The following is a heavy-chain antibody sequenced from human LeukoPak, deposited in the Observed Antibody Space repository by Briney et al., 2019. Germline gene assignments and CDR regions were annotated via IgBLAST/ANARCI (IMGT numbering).Heavy chain of an antibody. V-gene: IGHV4-59*08. Sequence: PSETLSLTCTVSGGSISSHYWSWIRQPPGKGLEWIGYIYYSGSTNYNPSLKSRVTISVDTSMNQFSLKLSSVTAADTAVYYCARMVYSSSLIDYWGQGTLVTVSS. CDR2: IYYSGST. J-gene: IGHJ4*02. D-gene: IGHD6-13*01. CDR1: GGSISSHY. CDR3: ARMVYSSSLIDY.